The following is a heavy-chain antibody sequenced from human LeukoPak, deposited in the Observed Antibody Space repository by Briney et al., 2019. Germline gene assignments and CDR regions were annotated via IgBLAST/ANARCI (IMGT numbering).Heavy chain of an antibody. J-gene: IGHJ4*02. CDR1: GGSISSGGYY. Sequence: NPSETLSLTCAVSGGSISSGGYYWSWIRQPAGKGLEWIGRIYSSGSTNYNPSLRSRVTMSVDTSKNQFSLKLSSVTAADTAVYYCAREGRSSSSGYWGQGALVTVSS. D-gene: IGHD6-13*01. CDR3: AREGRSSSSGY. V-gene: IGHV4-61*02. CDR2: IYSSGST.